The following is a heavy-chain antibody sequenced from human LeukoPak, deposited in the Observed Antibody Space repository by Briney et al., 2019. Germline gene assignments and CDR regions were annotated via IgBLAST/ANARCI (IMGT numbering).Heavy chain of an antibody. D-gene: IGHD3-22*01. J-gene: IGHJ4*02. CDR2: ISHDGSNE. CDR3: AKVNYYDSSGYLDY. V-gene: IGHV3-30*18. CDR1: GFTFSSHG. Sequence: GGSLRLSCAASGFTFSSHGMHWVRQAPGKGLEWVAVISHDGSNEYYADSVKGRFTISRDNSKNTLYLQMNSRRVEDTAVYYCAKVNYYDSSGYLDYWGQGTLVTVSS.